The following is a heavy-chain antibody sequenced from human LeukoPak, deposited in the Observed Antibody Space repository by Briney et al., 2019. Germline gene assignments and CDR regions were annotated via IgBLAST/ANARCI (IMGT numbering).Heavy chain of an antibody. CDR2: IKQDRSEK. D-gene: IGHD2-21*01. CDR3: ARDSTYCGGDCYPRGLFDY. J-gene: IGHJ4*02. CDR1: GFTFSSYW. Sequence: GGSLRLSCAASGFTFSSYWMSWVRQAPGKGLEWVANIKQDRSEKNYVDSVKGRFTISRDNAKNSLYLQMNSLRAEDTAVYYCARDSTYCGGDCYPRGLFDYWGQGTLVTVSS. V-gene: IGHV3-7*01.